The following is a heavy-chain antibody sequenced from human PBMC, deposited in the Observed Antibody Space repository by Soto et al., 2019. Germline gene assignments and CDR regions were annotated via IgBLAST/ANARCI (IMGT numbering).Heavy chain of an antibody. CDR2: VSHRGTA. D-gene: IGHD6-19*01. CDR3: ARIHWSQSSLDY. J-gene: IGHJ4*02. CDR1: GGSIDSTDYS. V-gene: IGHV4-30-2*01. Sequence: SETLSLTCAVSGGSIDSTDYSLTWIRQPPGKGLEWIGYVSHRGTAYPIPSLKGRLTLSMDSSQTQFSLKLTSVTAADSAVYYCARIHWSQSSLDYWGRGILVTVSS.